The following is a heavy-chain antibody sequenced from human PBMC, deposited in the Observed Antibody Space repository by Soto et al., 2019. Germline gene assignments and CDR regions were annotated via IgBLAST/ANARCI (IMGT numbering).Heavy chain of an antibody. CDR2: INPNSGGT. Sequence: ASVKVSCKASGYTFTGNYIHWVRQAPGQGLEWMGRINPNSGGTNYAQKFQDWVTMTRDTSISTAYMELSRLRSDDTAVYYCARVNDGGSLFDYWGQGTLVTVSS. D-gene: IGHD3-16*01. J-gene: IGHJ4*02. CDR1: GYTFTGNY. V-gene: IGHV1-2*04. CDR3: ARVNDGGSLFDY.